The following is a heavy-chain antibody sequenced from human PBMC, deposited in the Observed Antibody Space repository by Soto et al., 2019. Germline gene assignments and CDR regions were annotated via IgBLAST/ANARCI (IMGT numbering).Heavy chain of an antibody. CDR2: IYYSGST. V-gene: IGHV4-59*13. D-gene: IGHD3-10*01. CDR1: GGSISSYY. J-gene: IGHJ6*02. CDR3: ARDRGFGRWTVYYGMDV. Sequence: SETLSLTCTVSGGSISSYYWSWIRQPPGKGLEWIGYIYYSGSTNYNPSLKSRVTISVDTSKNQFSLKLSSVTAADTAVYYCARDRGFGRWTVYYGMDVCGQGTTVTVSS.